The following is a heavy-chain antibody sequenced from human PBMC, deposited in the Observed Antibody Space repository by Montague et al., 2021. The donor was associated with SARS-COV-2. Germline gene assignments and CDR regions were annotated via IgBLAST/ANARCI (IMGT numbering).Heavy chain of an antibody. J-gene: IGHJ4*02. V-gene: IGHV4-4*02. CDR1: GGSIESGNW. CDR2: ILHTEST. D-gene: IGHD3/OR15-3a*01. CDR3: ATGIHYYDFLALQS. Sequence: ETLSLTCTVSGGSIESGNWWSWVRQTPGKGLEWIGEILHTESTNFNPSLKTRVAMSVDKSRNQFSLKLTSLTAADTAVYYCATGIHYYDFLALQSWGQGALVIVSS.